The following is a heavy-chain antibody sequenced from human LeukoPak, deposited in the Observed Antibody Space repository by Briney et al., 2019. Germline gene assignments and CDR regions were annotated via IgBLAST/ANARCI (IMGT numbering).Heavy chain of an antibody. D-gene: IGHD3-3*01. J-gene: IGHJ4*02. CDR1: GYTFTSYA. CDR3: ARDGGAGHDFWSGYYSYFDY. Sequence: ASVKVSCKASGYTFTSYAMNWVRQAPGQGLEWMGWINTNTGNPTYAQGFTGRFVFSLDTSVSTAYLQISSLKAEDTAVYYCARDGGAGHDFWSGYYSYFDYWGQGTLVTVSS. CDR2: INTNTGNP. V-gene: IGHV7-4-1*02.